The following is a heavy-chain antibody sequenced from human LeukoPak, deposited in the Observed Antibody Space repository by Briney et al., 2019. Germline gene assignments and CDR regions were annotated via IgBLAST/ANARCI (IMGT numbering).Heavy chain of an antibody. V-gene: IGHV3-23*01. CDR3: ATDYYVSGSYYRLFY. D-gene: IGHD3-10*01. Sequence: GGSLRLSCAASGFIFSSYAMSWVRQAPGKGLEWVSAISGSDGSTYYADSVKGRFTISRDNSKNTLYLQMNSLRAEDTAIYYCATDYYVSGSYYRLFYWGQGTLVTVSS. CDR1: GFIFSSYA. CDR2: ISGSDGST. J-gene: IGHJ4*02.